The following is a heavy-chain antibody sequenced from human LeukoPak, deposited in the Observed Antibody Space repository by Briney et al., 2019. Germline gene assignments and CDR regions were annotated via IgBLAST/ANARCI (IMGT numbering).Heavy chain of an antibody. CDR1: GGTFSSYA. CDR2: IIAILGTA. D-gene: IGHD3-10*01. V-gene: IGHV1-69*05. CDR3: ARSYSHYYGSGSYYNYAFDI. Sequence: SVKVSCKASGGTFSSYAISWGRQGPGEGVEWMGRIIAILGTANYAQKLQGRVTITTDETTSTAYMEKSRLRSEDTAVYYSARSYSHYYGSGSYYNYAFDIWGQGTMVTVSS. J-gene: IGHJ3*02.